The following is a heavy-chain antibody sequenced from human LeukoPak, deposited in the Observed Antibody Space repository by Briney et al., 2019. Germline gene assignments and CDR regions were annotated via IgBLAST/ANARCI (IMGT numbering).Heavy chain of an antibody. Sequence: GAAVKVSCKASGYPFDNFGLTWVRQAPGQGLEWMGWISAYNGNTHYAQKFRGRLTLTTETSTSTAYLELRSLRSDDTAVYYCARDRSPTYYDFWSGYDYWGQGTLVTVSS. J-gene: IGHJ4*02. CDR2: ISAYNGNT. V-gene: IGHV1-18*01. CDR1: GYPFDNFG. D-gene: IGHD3-3*01. CDR3: ARDRSPTYYDFWSGYDY.